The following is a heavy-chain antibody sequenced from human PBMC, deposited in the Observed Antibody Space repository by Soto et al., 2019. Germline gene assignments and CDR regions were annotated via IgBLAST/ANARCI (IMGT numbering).Heavy chain of an antibody. J-gene: IGHJ6*02. D-gene: IGHD2-15*01. CDR1: GFTFSSYG. CDR3: TKDGRFDSDGSLYYYYYGMDV. Sequence: QPGGSLRLSCAASGFTFSSYGMHWVRQAPGKGLEWVAVISNDGSNKYYIESVRGRFTISRDNSKNMLFLQMNSLRVEDTAVYFCTKDGRFDSDGSLYYYYYGMDVWGQGTTVTVSS. V-gene: IGHV3-30*18. CDR2: ISNDGSNK.